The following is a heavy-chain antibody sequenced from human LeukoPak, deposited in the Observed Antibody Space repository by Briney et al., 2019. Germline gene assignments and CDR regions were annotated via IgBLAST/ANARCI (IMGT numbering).Heavy chain of an antibody. D-gene: IGHD3-22*01. CDR1: GFTFSSYA. J-gene: IGHJ4*02. V-gene: IGHV3-64D*06. CDR2: ISSNGDST. Sequence: QPGGSLRLSCSASGFTFSSYAMHWVRQAPGKGLEYVSAISSNGDSTYYADSVKGRFTISRDNSKNTLYLQMSGLRAEDTAVYYCVKGLRYYDSSDTFDYWGQGTLVTVSS. CDR3: VKGLRYYDSSDTFDY.